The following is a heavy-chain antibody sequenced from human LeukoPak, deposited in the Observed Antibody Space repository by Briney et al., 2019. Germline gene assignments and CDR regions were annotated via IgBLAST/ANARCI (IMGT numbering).Heavy chain of an antibody. D-gene: IGHD3-10*01. CDR1: GGSISSGGYY. CDR3: ARGVGARITMPHYYYYYGMDV. CDR2: INHSGST. Sequence: SQTLSLTCTVSGGSISSGGYYWSWIRQPPGKGLEWIGEINHSGSTNYNPSLKSRVTISVDTSKNQFSLKLSSVTAADTAVYYCARGVGARITMPHYYYYYGMDVWGQGTTVTVSS. J-gene: IGHJ6*02. V-gene: IGHV4-30-2*01.